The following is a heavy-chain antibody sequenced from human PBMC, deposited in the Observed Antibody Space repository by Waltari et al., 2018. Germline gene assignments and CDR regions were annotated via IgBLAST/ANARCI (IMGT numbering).Heavy chain of an antibody. CDR2: IYYSGGT. Sequence: QLQLQESGPGLVKPSETLSLTCTVSGGSISSSSYYWGWIRQPPGKGLEWIGSIYYSGGTYYNPSLKSRVTISIDTSKNQFSLKLSSVTAADTAVYYCARRRDYYDSSGYYEYNWFDPWGQGTLVTVSS. D-gene: IGHD3-22*01. CDR1: GGSISSSSYY. V-gene: IGHV4-39*01. CDR3: ARRRDYYDSSGYYEYNWFDP. J-gene: IGHJ5*02.